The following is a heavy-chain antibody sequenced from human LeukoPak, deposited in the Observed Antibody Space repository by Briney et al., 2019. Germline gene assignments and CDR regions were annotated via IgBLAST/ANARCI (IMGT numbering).Heavy chain of an antibody. Sequence: SETLSLTCAVYGGSFSGYYWSWIRQPPGKGLEWIGEINHSGSTNYNPSLKSRVTISVDTSKNQFSLKLSSVTAADTAVYYCARGVAAAEVDPWGQGTLVTVSS. D-gene: IGHD6-13*01. V-gene: IGHV4-34*01. CDR3: ARGVAAAEVDP. CDR2: INHSGST. J-gene: IGHJ5*02. CDR1: GGSFSGYY.